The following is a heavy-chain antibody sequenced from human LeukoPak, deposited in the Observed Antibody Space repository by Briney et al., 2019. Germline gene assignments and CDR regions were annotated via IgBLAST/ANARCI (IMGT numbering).Heavy chain of an antibody. J-gene: IGHJ6*02. CDR2: IIPILGIA. D-gene: IGHD6-19*01. CDR1: GGTFSSYA. CDR3: ANSMADTTNYYYGMDV. V-gene: IGHV1-69*04. Sequence: SVKVSCKASGGTFSSYAISWVRQAPGQGLEWMGRIIPILGIANYAQKFQGRVTITADKSTSTAYMELSRLRSDDTAVYYCANSMADTTNYYYGMDVWGQGTTVTVSS.